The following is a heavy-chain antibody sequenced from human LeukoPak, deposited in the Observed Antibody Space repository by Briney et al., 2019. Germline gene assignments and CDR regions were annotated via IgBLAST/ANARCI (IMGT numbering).Heavy chain of an antibody. D-gene: IGHD4-17*01. V-gene: IGHV1-2*04. CDR2: INPGNGVT. J-gene: IGHJ4*02. CDR3: ARVPSDEHGAHYDS. CDR1: GYTFTGYY. Sequence: ASVKVSCKASGYTFTGYYLHWVRQAPGQGLEWMGWINPGNGVTYYAQKFQGWITMARDTSISTAYVELSSLKSDDTAVYYCARVPSDEHGAHYDSWGQGTLVTVSS.